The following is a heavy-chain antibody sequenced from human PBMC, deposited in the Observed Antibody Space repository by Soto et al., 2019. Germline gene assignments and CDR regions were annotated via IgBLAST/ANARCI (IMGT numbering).Heavy chain of an antibody. CDR3: ARQLIGYCISTSCYLYYFDY. Sequence: PSETLSLTCTVSGGSISGYYWSWLRQPPGKGLEWIGYIYNIGSTNYNPSLRSRVTMSIDTSQEQFSLKVSSVTATDTAVYYCARQLIGYCISTSCYLYYFDYWGQGTLVTVSS. J-gene: IGHJ4*02. D-gene: IGHD2-2*01. CDR1: GGSISGYY. CDR2: IYNIGST. V-gene: IGHV4-59*08.